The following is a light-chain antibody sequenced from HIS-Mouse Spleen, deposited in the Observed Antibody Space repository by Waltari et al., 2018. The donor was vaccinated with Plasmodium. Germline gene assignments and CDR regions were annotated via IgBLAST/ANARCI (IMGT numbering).Light chain of an antibody. CDR3: YSTDSSGNHRV. CDR1: ALPKKS. CDR2: EDR. J-gene: IGLJ3*02. Sequence: SYELTQPPSVSVSPGQTARITCSGDALPKKSAYWYQQKSGQAPVLVIYEDRKRPSGIPERFSGSSSGTMATVTISGAQVEDEADYYCYSTDSSGNHRVFGGGTKLTVL. V-gene: IGLV3-10*01.